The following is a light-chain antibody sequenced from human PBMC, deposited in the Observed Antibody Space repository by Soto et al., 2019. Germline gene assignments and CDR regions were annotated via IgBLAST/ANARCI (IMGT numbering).Light chain of an antibody. V-gene: IGKV1-39*01. Sequence: DIQMTQSPSSLSASVGDEVTITCRASQTIMTYLNWYQLKPGKAPKLLIYAASSLQSGVPSRFSGSGSGTDFTLTISSLQPEDFATYYCQQSYSTLWTFGQGTKVDI. CDR2: AAS. CDR1: QTIMTY. J-gene: IGKJ1*01. CDR3: QQSYSTLWT.